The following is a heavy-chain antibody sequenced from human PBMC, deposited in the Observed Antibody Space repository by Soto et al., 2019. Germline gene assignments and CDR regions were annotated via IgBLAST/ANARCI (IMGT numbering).Heavy chain of an antibody. J-gene: IGHJ4*02. V-gene: IGHV5-51*01. Sequence: GESLNISCQGFGYDFISYWIGWVRPVPGEDLEGIRIIYSSDSDVRYSPSFQGQDTISADKSITTAYLKCSSLKAADPAFYYWAGRARDCFGTSCPIYYFDPWGQGTLVTVSS. CDR2: IYSSDSDV. CDR3: AGRARDCFGTSCPIYYFDP. CDR1: GYDFISYW. D-gene: IGHD2-2*01.